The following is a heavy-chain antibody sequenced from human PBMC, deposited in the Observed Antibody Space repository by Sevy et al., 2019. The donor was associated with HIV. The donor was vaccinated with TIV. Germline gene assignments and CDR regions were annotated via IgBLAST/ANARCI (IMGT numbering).Heavy chain of an antibody. CDR1: GFTFSSYS. CDR2: ISSSSSTI. V-gene: IGHV3-48*02. Sequence: GGSLRLSCAASGFTFSSYSMNWVRQAPGKGLEWVSYISSSSSTIYYADSVKGRFTISRDNAKNSLYLQMNSLRDEDXXXXXXXRDXXXXXXXXYYYYGMDVWGQGTTVTVSS. CDR3: XRDXXXXXXXXYYYYGMDV. J-gene: IGHJ6*02.